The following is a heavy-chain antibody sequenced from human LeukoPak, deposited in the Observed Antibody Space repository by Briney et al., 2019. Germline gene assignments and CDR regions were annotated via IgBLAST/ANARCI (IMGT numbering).Heavy chain of an antibody. D-gene: IGHD5-18*01. Sequence: SETLSLTCTVSGGSISSSSYYWGWIRQPPGKGLEWIGSIYYSGSTYYNPSLKSRVTISVDTSKNQFSLKLSSVTAADTAVYYCARGPFHHKRGYSYGNWFDPWGQGTLVTVSS. CDR2: IYYSGST. V-gene: IGHV4-39*07. CDR3: ARGPFHHKRGYSYGNWFDP. CDR1: GGSISSSSYY. J-gene: IGHJ5*02.